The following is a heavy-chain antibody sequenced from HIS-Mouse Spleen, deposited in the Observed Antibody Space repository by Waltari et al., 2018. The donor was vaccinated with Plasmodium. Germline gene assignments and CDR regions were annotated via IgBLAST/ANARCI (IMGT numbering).Heavy chain of an antibody. CDR3: ARDCSSTSCLDAFDI. CDR1: GGSISSYY. J-gene: IGHJ3*02. V-gene: IGHV4-59*01. D-gene: IGHD2-2*01. Sequence: QVQLQESGPGLVKPSETLSLTCTVSGGSISSYYWSWIRQPPGKGLGWIGYIYYSGSTNYNPSLKSRVTISLDTSKNQFSLKLSSVTAADTAVYYCARDCSSTSCLDAFDIWGQGTMVTVSS. CDR2: IYYSGST.